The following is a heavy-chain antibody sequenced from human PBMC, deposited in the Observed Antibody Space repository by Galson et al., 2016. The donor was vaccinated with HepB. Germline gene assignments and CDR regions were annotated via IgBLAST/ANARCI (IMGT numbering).Heavy chain of an antibody. CDR2: ISGNGDSI. J-gene: IGHJ4*02. CDR1: GFTFSSYA. Sequence: SLRLSCAASGFTFSSYAMSWVRQAPGKGLEWVSAISGNGDSIYYADSVRGRFTISRDNSKNTLFLQINSLRAEDTAVFYCAKDVHCDFWSALHNYFEYWGQGTLVTVSS. V-gene: IGHV3-23*01. D-gene: IGHD3-3*01. CDR3: AKDVHCDFWSALHNYFEY.